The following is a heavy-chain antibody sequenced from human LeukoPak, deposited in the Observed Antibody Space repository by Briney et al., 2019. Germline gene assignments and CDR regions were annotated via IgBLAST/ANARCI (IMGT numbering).Heavy chain of an antibody. Sequence: GGSLRLSCAASGFTFSSFWMSWVRQAPGKGLEWVANIKQDGSEKYYVDSVKGRFTISRDNAKNSLYLQMNSLGAEDTAVYYCARDRVWGSYRWYYFDYWGQGTLVTVSS. CDR1: GFTFSSFW. D-gene: IGHD3-16*02. J-gene: IGHJ4*02. V-gene: IGHV3-7*01. CDR2: IKQDGSEK. CDR3: ARDRVWGSYRWYYFDY.